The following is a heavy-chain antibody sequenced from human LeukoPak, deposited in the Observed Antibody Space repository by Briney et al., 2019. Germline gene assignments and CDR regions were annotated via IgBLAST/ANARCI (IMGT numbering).Heavy chain of an antibody. Sequence: PVKVSCKASGGTFNNYAISWVRQAPGQGLEWMGRIVPILGIANYAQEFQGRLIITADKATSSAYMELSSLRSEDTAVYYCARDQGDNSYGYYAIWYAFDVWGQGTMVTVSS. CDR3: ARDQGDNSYGYYAIWYAFDV. J-gene: IGHJ3*01. CDR1: GGTFNNYA. V-gene: IGHV1-69*04. D-gene: IGHD5-18*01. CDR2: IVPILGIA.